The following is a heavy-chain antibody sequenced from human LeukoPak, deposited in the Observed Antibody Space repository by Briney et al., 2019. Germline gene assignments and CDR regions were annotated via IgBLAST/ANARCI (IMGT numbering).Heavy chain of an antibody. CDR3: ASTYDFWSGYDYYYYMDV. CDR1: GFTFSSYS. CDR2: ISSSSSTT. D-gene: IGHD3-3*01. J-gene: IGHJ6*03. V-gene: IGHV3-48*01. Sequence: GGSLRLSCEASGFTFSSYSMYWVRQAPGKGLELISYISSSSSTTHYADSVKGRFTISRDDAKYSLYLQMNSLRAEDTAVYYCASTYDFWSGYDYYYYMDVWGKGTSVTVSS.